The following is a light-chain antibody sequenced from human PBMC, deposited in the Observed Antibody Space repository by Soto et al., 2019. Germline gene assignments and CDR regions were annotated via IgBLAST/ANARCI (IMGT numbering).Light chain of an antibody. V-gene: IGKV4-1*01. Sequence: DLQMTQSPSSLSASVGDRVTITCRASQSFSTWLAWYQQKPGQPPKLLIYWASTRESGVPDRFSGSGSGTDFTLTITSLQAEDVAVYYCQEYYSSPYTFGQGTKLEIK. CDR2: WAS. CDR1: QSFSTW. CDR3: QEYYSSPYT. J-gene: IGKJ2*01.